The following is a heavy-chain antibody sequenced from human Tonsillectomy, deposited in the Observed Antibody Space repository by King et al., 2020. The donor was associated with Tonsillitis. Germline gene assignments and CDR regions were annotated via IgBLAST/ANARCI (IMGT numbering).Heavy chain of an antibody. CDR3: VADPPDNWGGLLDP. V-gene: IGHV3-30*03. D-gene: IGHD7-27*01. CDR2: ILYDGSNI. J-gene: IGHJ5*02. CDR1: GFTFSNYA. Sequence: VQLVESGGGVVRPGRSLRLACEASGFTFSNYAMHWVRQAPGKGLEWVALILYDGSNIHYADSVKGRFIISRDNSNNTLFLQMNSLRVDDTGVYYCVADPPDNWGGLLDPWGQGDLVTVSS.